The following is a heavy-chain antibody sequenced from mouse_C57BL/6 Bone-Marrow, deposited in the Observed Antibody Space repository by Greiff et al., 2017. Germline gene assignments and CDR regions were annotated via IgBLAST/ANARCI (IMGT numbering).Heavy chain of an antibody. D-gene: IGHD2-2*01. CDR2: IDPSDSYT. J-gene: IGHJ4*01. Sequence: QVQLQQPGAELVMPGASVKLSCKASGYTFTSYWMHWVQQRPGQGLEWIGEIDPSDSYTNYNQKFKGQSTLTVDKSSSTAFMQLSSLTSEDSAVYYCARGGYYYAMDDWGQGTSVTVSS. CDR1: GYTFTSYW. V-gene: IGHV1-69*01. CDR3: ARGGYYYAMDD.